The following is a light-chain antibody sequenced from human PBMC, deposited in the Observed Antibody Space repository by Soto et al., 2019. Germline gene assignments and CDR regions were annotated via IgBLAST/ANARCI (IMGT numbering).Light chain of an antibody. CDR2: GAS. CDR1: ESMSNC. CDR3: QQYQSYYGM. Sequence: DIQMTQSPSTLSASVGDRVTITCRASESMSNCLAWYQQKPGKAPKLLISGASSLQSGVPSRFSAIGSGTKLTPTISSLHHDDFPTYYCQQYQSYYGMFGQGIKV. V-gene: IGKV1-5*01. J-gene: IGKJ1*01.